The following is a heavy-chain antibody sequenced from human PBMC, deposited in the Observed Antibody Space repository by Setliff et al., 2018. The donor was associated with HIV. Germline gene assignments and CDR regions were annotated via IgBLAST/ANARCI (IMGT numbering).Heavy chain of an antibody. CDR3: ARESGYTGGWGYGATYNYYMDV. CDR2: ISYDGSNK. CDR1: GFTFSSYA. D-gene: IGHD6-19*01. Sequence: GGSLRLSCAASGFTFSSYAMHWVRQAPGKGLEWVAVISYDGSNKYYADSVKGRFTISRDNAKNSLYLQMNSLRDDDTAVYYCARESGYTGGWGYGATYNYYMDVWGKGTTVTVSS. J-gene: IGHJ6*03. V-gene: IGHV3-30*07.